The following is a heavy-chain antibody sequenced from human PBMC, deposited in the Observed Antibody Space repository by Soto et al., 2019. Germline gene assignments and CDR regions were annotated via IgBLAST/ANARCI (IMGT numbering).Heavy chain of an antibody. Sequence: SETLSLTCTVSGGSISSYYWSWIRQPPGKGLEWIGYIYYSGSTNYNPSLKSRVTISVDTSKNQFSLKLSPVTAADTAVYYCARGIVVPAAMPNAFDIWGQGTMVTVSS. CDR2: IYYSGST. J-gene: IGHJ3*02. CDR1: GGSISSYY. CDR3: ARGIVVPAAMPNAFDI. V-gene: IGHV4-59*01. D-gene: IGHD2-2*01.